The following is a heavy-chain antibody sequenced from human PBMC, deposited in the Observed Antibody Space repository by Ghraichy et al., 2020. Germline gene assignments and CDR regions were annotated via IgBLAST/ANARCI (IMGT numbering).Heavy chain of an antibody. V-gene: IGHV3-23*01. J-gene: IGHJ6*02. CDR3: AKGVSRTHHYYYYYGMDV. CDR2: ISGSGGST. Sequence: GGSLRLSCAASGFTFSSYAMSWVRQAPGKGLEWVSAISGSGGSTYYADSVKGRFTISRDNSKNTLYLQMNSLRAEDTAVYYCAKGVSRTHHYYYYYGMDVWGQGTTVTVSS. CDR1: GFTFSSYA.